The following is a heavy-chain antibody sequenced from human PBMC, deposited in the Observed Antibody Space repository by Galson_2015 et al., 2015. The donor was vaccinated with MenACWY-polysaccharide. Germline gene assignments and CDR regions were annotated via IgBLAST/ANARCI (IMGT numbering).Heavy chain of an antibody. CDR3: ARELFPSPAVHPGGIVGYFDY. CDR2: ISYDGSNK. V-gene: IGHV3-30-3*01. Sequence: SLRLSCAASGFTFSSYAMHWVRQAPGKGLEWVAVISYDGSNKYYADSVKGRFTISRDNSKNTLYLQMNSLRAEDTAVYYCARELFPSPAVHPGGIVGYFDYWGQGTLVTVSS. D-gene: IGHD2-21*01. J-gene: IGHJ4*02. CDR1: GFTFSSYA.